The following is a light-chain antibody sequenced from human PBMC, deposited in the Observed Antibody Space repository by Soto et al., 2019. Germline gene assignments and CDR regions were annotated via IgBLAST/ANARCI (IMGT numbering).Light chain of an antibody. Sequence: QSALTQPASVSATPGQSITISCTGSNSDVGIYDFVSWYQHHPGRAPKLIVSEVSHRPSGVSNRFSGSKSGNTASLTISGLQSEDEADYYCISYTSDDVRYVFGTGTQLTVL. CDR3: ISYTSDDVRYV. CDR2: EVS. CDR1: NSDVGIYDF. J-gene: IGLJ1*01. V-gene: IGLV2-14*01.